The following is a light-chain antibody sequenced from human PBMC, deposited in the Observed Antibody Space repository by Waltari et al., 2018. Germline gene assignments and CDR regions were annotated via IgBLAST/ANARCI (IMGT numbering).Light chain of an antibody. V-gene: IGLV2-11*01. CDR2: DVS. CDR3: CSYAGSYTYV. J-gene: IGLJ1*01. CDR1: SSDVGGYNY. Sequence: QSALTQPRSVSGSPGQSVTISCTGTSSDVGGYNYVSWYQQHPGKAPKLMIYDVSKRPSGVPDRFSGSKSGNTASLTISGLQAEDEADYSCCSYAGSYTYVFGTG.